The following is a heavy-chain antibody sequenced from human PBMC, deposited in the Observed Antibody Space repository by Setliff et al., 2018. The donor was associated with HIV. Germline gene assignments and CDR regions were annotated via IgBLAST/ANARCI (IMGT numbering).Heavy chain of an antibody. J-gene: IGHJ4*02. V-gene: IGHV4-34*12. CDR1: GEFPIGYY. D-gene: IGHD2-15*01. Sequence: PSETLSLTCAVHGEFPIGYYWSWIRQPPGKGLEWIGEIIDSGATNYNPSLESRVILSIDTSKELISLNLTSVTAADTAVYYCAREVDLSRGVDYWGQGTVVTVSS. CDR2: IIDSGAT. CDR3: AREVDLSRGVDY.